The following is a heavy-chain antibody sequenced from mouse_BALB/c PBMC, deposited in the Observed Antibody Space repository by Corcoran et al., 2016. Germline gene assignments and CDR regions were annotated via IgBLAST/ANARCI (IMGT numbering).Heavy chain of an antibody. CDR1: GYTFTNYG. D-gene: IGHD1-2*01. V-gene: IGHV9-1*02. CDR3: ASFTTADY. Sequence: QIQLVQSGPELKKPGETVQISCKAPGYTFTNYGMHWVKQAPGKGLKWMGWINTYTGEPTYADDFKGRFAFSLETSASTAYLQINNLKNEDMSTYFCASFTTADYWGQGTTLTVSS. CDR2: INTYTGEP. J-gene: IGHJ2*01.